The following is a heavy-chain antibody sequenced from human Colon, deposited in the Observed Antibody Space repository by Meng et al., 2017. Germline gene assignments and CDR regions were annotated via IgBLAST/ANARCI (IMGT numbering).Heavy chain of an antibody. CDR3: ARTRGDNSWFDA. J-gene: IGHJ5*02. Sequence: QVQLQESGPGLVKPSDTLSLTCAVSGYPISNNNNWWGWIRQSPGKGLEWIGYIYYRGDIHYNPSLKSRVTMSLDKSKNQFSLRLSSVTAMDTAVFYCARTRGDNSWFDAWGQGTLVTVSS. CDR2: IYYRGDI. V-gene: IGHV4-28*05. CDR1: GYPISNNNNW. D-gene: IGHD1-1*01.